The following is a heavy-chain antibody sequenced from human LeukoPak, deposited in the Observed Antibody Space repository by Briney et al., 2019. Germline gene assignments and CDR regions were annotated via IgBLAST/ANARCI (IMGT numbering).Heavy chain of an antibody. J-gene: IGHJ6*02. Sequence: SETLSLTCTVSGVSISSYYWSWIRQPPGKGLEWIGYIYYSGSTNYNPSLKSRVTISVDTSKNQFSLRLSSVTAADTAVYYCARVPYCSSTSCYGAPRSYGMDVWGQGTTVTVSS. D-gene: IGHD2-2*01. CDR1: GVSISSYY. CDR2: IYYSGST. CDR3: ARVPYCSSTSCYGAPRSYGMDV. V-gene: IGHV4-59*01.